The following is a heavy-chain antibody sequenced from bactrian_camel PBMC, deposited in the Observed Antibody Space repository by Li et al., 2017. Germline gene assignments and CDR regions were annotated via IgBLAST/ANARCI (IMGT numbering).Heavy chain of an antibody. J-gene: IGHJ6*01. CDR1: GFTFSSNY. V-gene: IGHV3S1*01. D-gene: IGHD6*01. CDR3: AKDLMIAGIPFGY. CDR2: IYSGGGTT. Sequence: HVQLVESGGDLVQPGGSLRVSCAASGFTFSSNYMHWVRQAPGKGLEWVSAIYSGGGTTYYADSVKGRFTISRDNAKNTLYLQLNSLNTEDTAMYYCAKDLMIAGIPFGYWGQGTQVTVS.